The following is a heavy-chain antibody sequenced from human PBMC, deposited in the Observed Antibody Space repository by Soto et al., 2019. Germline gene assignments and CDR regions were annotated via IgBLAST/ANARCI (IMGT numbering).Heavy chain of an antibody. Sequence: QVQLVQSGAEEKKPGASVKVSCKASGYTFTSYAMHWVRQAPGQRLEWMGWINAGNGNTKYSQKVQGRVTITRDTPASTAYMELCSLRSEDTVVYYCARETVTMVRGGPRWFDPWGQGTLVTVSS. J-gene: IGHJ5*02. D-gene: IGHD3-10*01. CDR2: INAGNGNT. CDR1: GYTFTSYA. CDR3: ARETVTMVRGGPRWFDP. V-gene: IGHV1-3*05.